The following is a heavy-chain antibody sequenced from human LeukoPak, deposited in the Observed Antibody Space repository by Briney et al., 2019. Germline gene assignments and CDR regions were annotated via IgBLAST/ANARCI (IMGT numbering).Heavy chain of an antibody. J-gene: IGHJ5*02. CDR3: ARVAPWGFWFDP. V-gene: IGHV1-69*04. CDR1: GGTFSSYA. CDR2: IIPILGMT. Sequence: GASVKVSCKASGGTFSSYAITWVRQAPGQGLEWVGRIIPILGMTTYAQKFQGRVTMTRDTSTSTVYMELSSLRSEDTAVYYCARVAPWGFWFDPWGQGTLVTVSS. D-gene: IGHD7-27*01.